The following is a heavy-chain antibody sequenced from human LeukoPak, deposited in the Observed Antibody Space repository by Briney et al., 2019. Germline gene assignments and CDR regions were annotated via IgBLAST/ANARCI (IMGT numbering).Heavy chain of an antibody. J-gene: IGHJ4*02. CDR1: GFTVSSNY. Sequence: GGSLRLSCAASGFTVSSNYMSWVRQAPGKGLEWVSTISGSGGSTYYADSVKGRFTISRDNSKNTLFLQMNSLRAEDTAVYYCAKDDSSGVICDYWGQGALVTVSS. CDR2: ISGSGGST. CDR3: AKDDSSGVICDY. V-gene: IGHV3-23*01. D-gene: IGHD3-22*01.